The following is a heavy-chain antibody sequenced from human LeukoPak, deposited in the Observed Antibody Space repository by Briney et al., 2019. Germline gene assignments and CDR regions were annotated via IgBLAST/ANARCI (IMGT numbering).Heavy chain of an antibody. CDR2: INPNSGGT. J-gene: IGHJ5*02. D-gene: IGHD3-22*01. V-gene: IGHV1-2*02. CDR3: ARSLMYYYDSSGYPFDP. Sequence: GASVKVSCKASGYTFTGYYMHWVRQAPGQGLEWMGWINPNSGGTNYAQKFQGRVTMTRDTSISTAYMELSRLRSDDTAVYYCARSLMYYYDSSGYPFDPWGQGTLVTVSS. CDR1: GYTFTGYY.